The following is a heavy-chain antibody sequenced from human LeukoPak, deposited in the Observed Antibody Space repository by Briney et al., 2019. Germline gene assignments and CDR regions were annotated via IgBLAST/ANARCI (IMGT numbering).Heavy chain of an antibody. CDR3: TTQLLYEHNFDY. D-gene: IGHD2-2*02. J-gene: IGHJ4*02. Sequence: GGSLRLSCTASGLTFNNAWMSWVRQAPGKGLEWVGRIKSKTDGGTTDYAAPVKGRFTISRDDSENALYLQMNSLKTEDTAVYYCTTQLLYEHNFDYWGQGTLVTVSS. CDR1: GLTFNNAW. V-gene: IGHV3-15*01. CDR2: IKSKTDGGTT.